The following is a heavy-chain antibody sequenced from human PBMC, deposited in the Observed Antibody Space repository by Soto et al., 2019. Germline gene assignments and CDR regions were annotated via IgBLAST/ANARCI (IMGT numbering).Heavy chain of an antibody. D-gene: IGHD3-9*01. J-gene: IGHJ4*02. CDR1: GFSLSTSGVG. CDR3: AHRQDDILTGSPPPLFDY. V-gene: IGHV2-5*01. CDR2: IYWNDDK. Sequence: SGPTLVKPTQTLTLTCTFSGFSLSTSGVGVGWIRQPPGKALEWLALIYWNDDKRYSPSLKSRLTITKDTSKNQVVLTMTNMDPVDTATYYCAHRQDDILTGSPPPLFDYWGQGTLVTVSS.